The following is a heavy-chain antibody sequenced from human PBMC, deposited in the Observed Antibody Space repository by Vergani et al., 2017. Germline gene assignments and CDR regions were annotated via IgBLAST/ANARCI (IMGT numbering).Heavy chain of an antibody. V-gene: IGHV3-74*03. D-gene: IGHD2-21*02. CDR1: GFTLGQYW. Sequence: EVQLVESGGGLVQPGGSLRLSCAASGFTLGQYWMHWVRQTTGTGLEWVSRVKSDGNSAMYADSVKGRFTISRDNSKNTLYLEMKSLRVEDTAVYYCARARCGGACFMSNWLDTWGQGTLVSVSS. J-gene: IGHJ5*02. CDR3: ARARCGGACFMSNWLDT. CDR2: VKSDGNSA.